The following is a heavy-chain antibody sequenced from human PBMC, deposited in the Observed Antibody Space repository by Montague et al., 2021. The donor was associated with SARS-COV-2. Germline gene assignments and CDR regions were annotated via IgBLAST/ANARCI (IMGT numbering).Heavy chain of an antibody. CDR1: GDSISTYY. CDR2: IYYSGSN. J-gene: IGHJ2*01. CDR3: ARDGYNAHQNYWYFDL. D-gene: IGHD5-24*01. Sequence: SETLSLTCTVSGDSISTYYWSWIRQPPGKGLEWIGYIYYSGSNNXXPSLKGGVTISVDTSKNQFSLKLSSVTAADTAVYYCARDGYNAHQNYWYFDLWGRGTLVTVSS. V-gene: IGHV4-59*12.